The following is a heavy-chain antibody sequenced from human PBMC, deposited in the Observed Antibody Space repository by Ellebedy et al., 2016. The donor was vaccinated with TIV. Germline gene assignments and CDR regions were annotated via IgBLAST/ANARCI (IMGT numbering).Heavy chain of an antibody. CDR3: AKSWRGFDY. D-gene: IGHD3-10*01. V-gene: IGHV3-30*18. Sequence: PGGSLRLSCAASGFTFSSYGMHWVRQAPGKGLEWVAVISYDGSNKYYADSVKGRFTISRDNSKNTLYLQMNSLRVEDTAVYYCAKSWRGFDYWGQGTLVTVSS. J-gene: IGHJ4*02. CDR2: ISYDGSNK. CDR1: GFTFSSYG.